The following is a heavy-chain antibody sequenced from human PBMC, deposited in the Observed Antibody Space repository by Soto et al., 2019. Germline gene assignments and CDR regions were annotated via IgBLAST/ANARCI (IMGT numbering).Heavy chain of an antibody. CDR2: INPISGRT. D-gene: IGHD6-6*01. CDR1: GGTFSSYA. Sequence: GASVKVSCKASGGTFSSYAISWVRQAPGQGLEWMGGINPISGRTNYAQKFQGWVTMTRDKSTSTAYMELSRLRSDDTAVYYCATSNVAARPYYFDYWGQGTLVTVSS. V-gene: IGHV1-2*04. CDR3: ATSNVAARPYYFDY. J-gene: IGHJ4*02.